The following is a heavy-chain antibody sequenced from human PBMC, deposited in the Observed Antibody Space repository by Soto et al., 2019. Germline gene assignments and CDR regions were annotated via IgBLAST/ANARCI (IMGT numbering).Heavy chain of an antibody. CDR3: ARGTVVAPAASTYYYYGMDV. Sequence: ASVKVSCKASGYTFTSYGISWVRQAPGQGLEWMGWISAYNGNTNYAQKLQGRVTMTTDTSTSTAYMELRSLRSDDTAVYYCARGTVVAPAASTYYYYGMDVWGQGTTVTVSS. V-gene: IGHV1-18*01. J-gene: IGHJ6*02. CDR1: GYTFTSYG. CDR2: ISAYNGNT. D-gene: IGHD2-2*01.